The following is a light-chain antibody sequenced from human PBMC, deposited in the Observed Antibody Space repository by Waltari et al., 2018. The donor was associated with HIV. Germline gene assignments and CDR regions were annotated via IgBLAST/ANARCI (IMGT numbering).Light chain of an antibody. CDR2: DIG. Sequence: QSVLTPPPSVPAAPGQKVTIPRSGSSSHIRHTHLCWYQHHSETAPKLLIYDIGRRPSGIPDRFSGSKSGTSATLGVSGLQTGDEADYDCGTWDTRLNVWVFGGGTKLTVL. CDR3: GTWDTRLNVWV. CDR1: SSHIRHTH. V-gene: IGLV1-51*01. J-gene: IGLJ3*02.